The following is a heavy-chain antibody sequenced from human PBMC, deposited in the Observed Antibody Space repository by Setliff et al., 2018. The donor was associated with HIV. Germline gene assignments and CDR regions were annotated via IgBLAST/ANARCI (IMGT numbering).Heavy chain of an antibody. CDR1: GGSISSHY. CDR2: MFSSGSA. J-gene: IGHJ4*02. CDR3: VRVFYDATDYYAPLFDY. Sequence: SETLSLTCSVSGGSISSHYWGWVRQPPGKGLEWIGYMFSSGSAQYNSSLQSRVSMSADTSKNQFSLRLTSVTVADTAVYFCVRVFYDATDYYAPLFDYWGQGTLVTVSS. V-gene: IGHV4-59*11. D-gene: IGHD3-22*01.